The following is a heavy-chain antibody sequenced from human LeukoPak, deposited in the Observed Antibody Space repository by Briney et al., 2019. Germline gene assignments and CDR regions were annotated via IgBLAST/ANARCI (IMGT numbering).Heavy chain of an antibody. CDR1: GFTFSSYA. CDR2: ISYDGSNK. CDR3: AKDFYYGSGSYS. Sequence: GGALRLSCIASGFTFSSYAMHWGRQAPGKGLEWVAVISYDGSNKYYADSVRGRFTISRDNSKNTLYLQMNSLRAEDTAVYYCAKDFYYGSGSYSWGQGTLVTVSS. D-gene: IGHD3-10*01. V-gene: IGHV3-30-3*01. J-gene: IGHJ4*02.